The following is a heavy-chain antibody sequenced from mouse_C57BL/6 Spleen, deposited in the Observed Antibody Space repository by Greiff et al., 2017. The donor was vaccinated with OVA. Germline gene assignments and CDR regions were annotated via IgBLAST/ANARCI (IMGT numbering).Heavy chain of an antibody. V-gene: IGHV1-18*01. Sequence: EVKLEESGPELVKPGASVKIPCKASGYTFTDYNMDWVKQSHGKSLEWIGDINPNNGGTIYNQKFKGKATLTVDKSSSTAYMELRSLTSEDTAVYYCARLGGSYYYAMDYWGQGTSVTVSS. CDR3: ARLGGSYYYAMDY. J-gene: IGHJ4*01. D-gene: IGHD4-1*01. CDR1: GYTFTDYN. CDR2: INPNNGGT.